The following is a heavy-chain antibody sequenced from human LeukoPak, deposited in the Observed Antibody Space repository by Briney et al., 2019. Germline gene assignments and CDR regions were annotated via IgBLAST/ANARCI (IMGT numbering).Heavy chain of an antibody. CDR1: GGFFSGYY. Sequence: SETLSLTCAVYGGFFSGYYWSWIRQPPGKGLEWIGEINHSGSTNYNPSLQSRVTISVDTSKNQFSLKLSSVTAADTAVYYCARQEQWLPYYFDYWGQGTLVTVSS. J-gene: IGHJ4*02. CDR2: INHSGST. V-gene: IGHV4-34*01. D-gene: IGHD6-19*01. CDR3: ARQEQWLPYYFDY.